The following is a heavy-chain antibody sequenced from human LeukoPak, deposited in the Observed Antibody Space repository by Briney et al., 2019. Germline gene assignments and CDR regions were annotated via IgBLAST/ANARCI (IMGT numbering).Heavy chain of an antibody. V-gene: IGHV3-30*03. Sequence: PGGSLRLSCAASGFTFSRFVMHWVRQAPGKGLEWVAFTSYGGSTKYYADSVKGRFTISRDNSKNTLYLQMNSLRTEDPAVYYCAREGGGDFDYWGQGTLVTVSS. D-gene: IGHD1-26*01. CDR3: AREGGGDFDY. CDR2: TSYGGSTK. CDR1: GFTFSRFV. J-gene: IGHJ4*02.